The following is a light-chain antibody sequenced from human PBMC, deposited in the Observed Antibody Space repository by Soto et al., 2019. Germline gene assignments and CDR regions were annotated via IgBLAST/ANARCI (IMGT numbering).Light chain of an antibody. CDR2: YDS. CDR3: QVWDISSGHVV. J-gene: IGLJ3*02. Sequence: SYELTQPPSVSVAPGKTASVACGGSNIGSKSVHWYQKKSGQAPVLAMYYDSDRPSGTPERFSGSNFGNTATLTISRVEAGDEADYYCQVWDISSGHVVFGGGTKLTVL. V-gene: IGLV3-21*01. CDR1: NIGSKS.